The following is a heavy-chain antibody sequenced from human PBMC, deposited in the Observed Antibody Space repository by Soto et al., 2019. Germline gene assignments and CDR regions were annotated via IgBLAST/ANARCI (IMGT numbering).Heavy chain of an antibody. V-gene: IGHV3-23*01. CDR2: ISGSGGTT. Sequence: EVQLLESGGGLGQPGGSLRLSCAASGFTFSSYAMTWVRQAPGQGLEWVASISGSGGTTNYADSVKGRFTISRDNSKNTAYLQMNSLRAEDTAVYYCAKARKYSSPYDSWGQGTLVTVSS. CDR3: AKARKYSSPYDS. CDR1: GFTFSSYA. D-gene: IGHD6-19*01. J-gene: IGHJ5*01.